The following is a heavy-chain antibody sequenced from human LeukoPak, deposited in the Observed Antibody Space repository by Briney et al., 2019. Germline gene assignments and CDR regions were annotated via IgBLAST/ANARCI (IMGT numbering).Heavy chain of an antibody. Sequence: ASVKVSCKASGYTVTGYYMHWVRQAPGQGLEWMGRINPNSGGTNYAQKFQGRVTTTRDTSISTAYMELSSLRSDDTAVYYCTRVSKEAVIVGRFESLDYWGQGTPVTVSS. J-gene: IGHJ4*02. CDR2: INPNSGGT. CDR1: GYTVTGYY. V-gene: IGHV1-2*06. D-gene: IGHD3-22*01. CDR3: TRVSKEAVIVGRFESLDY.